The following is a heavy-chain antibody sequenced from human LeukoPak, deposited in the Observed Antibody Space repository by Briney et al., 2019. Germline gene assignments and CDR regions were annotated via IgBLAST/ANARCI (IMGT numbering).Heavy chain of an antibody. Sequence: QSGGSLRLSCAASGFTFSSYWMSWVRQAPGKGLEWVANIKQDGSEKYYVDSVKGRFTISRDNAKNSLYLQMNSLRAEDTAVYYCARALTHTLGDDWFDPWGQGTLVTVSS. CDR1: GFTFSSYW. D-gene: IGHD3-10*01. V-gene: IGHV3-7*01. J-gene: IGHJ5*02. CDR2: IKQDGSEK. CDR3: ARALTHTLGDDWFDP.